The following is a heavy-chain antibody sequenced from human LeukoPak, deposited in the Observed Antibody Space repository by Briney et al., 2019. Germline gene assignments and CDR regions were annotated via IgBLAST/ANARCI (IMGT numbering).Heavy chain of an antibody. V-gene: IGHV3-23*01. J-gene: IGHJ4*02. D-gene: IGHD1-1*01. CDR3: AARPGDGY. Sequence: GGSLRLSCVASGFIFRDYTMNWVRQTPGKGLEWVSAINKGGSYMAYADSVKGRFTVSRDNSKNTVYLQMNSLRAEDTAVYYCAARPGDGYWGQGTLVTVSS. CDR1: GFIFRDYT. CDR2: INKGGSYM.